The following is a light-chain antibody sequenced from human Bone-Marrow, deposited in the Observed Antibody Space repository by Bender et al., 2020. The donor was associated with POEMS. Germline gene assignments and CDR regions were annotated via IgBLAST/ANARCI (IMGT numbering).Light chain of an antibody. V-gene: IGLV2-14*03. J-gene: IGLJ2*01. CDR3: SSYTFSSGEV. CDR1: SSDVGGYNY. Sequence: SALTQPASVSGSPGQSITISCTGTSSDVGGYNYVSWYRQHPGKAPTLMIHDDTYRPSEVSNRFSGSKSGNTASLTISGLQAEDEADYYCSSYTFSSGEVFGGGTKLTVL. CDR2: DDT.